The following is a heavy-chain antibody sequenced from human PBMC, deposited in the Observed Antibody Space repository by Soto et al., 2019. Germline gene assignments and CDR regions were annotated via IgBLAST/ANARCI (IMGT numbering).Heavy chain of an antibody. V-gene: IGHV4-34*01. J-gene: IGHJ4*02. CDR2: INHSGSA. CDR1: RESFSRDI. D-gene: IGHD6-19*01. Sequence: SQTLSLTCAVYRESFSRDIWPWIRQTPGKGLQWIGQINHSGSASYNPSLKSRVTISVHTSNSQFSLELSSVTAADTAVYYCARGLITGSHYSGGWYYFDSWGQG. CDR3: ARGLITGSHYSGGWYYFDS.